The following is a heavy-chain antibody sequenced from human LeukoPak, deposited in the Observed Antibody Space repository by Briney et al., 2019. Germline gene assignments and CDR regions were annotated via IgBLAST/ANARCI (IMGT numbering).Heavy chain of an antibody. CDR3: ARGLYYHYYMDV. V-gene: IGHV3-53*01. CDR1: GFTVSSNY. J-gene: IGHJ6*03. CDR2: IYSGGST. Sequence: GGSLRLSCAASGFTVSSNYMSWVRQAPGKGVEWVSVIYSGGSTYYADSVKGRFTISRDNSKNTLYLQMNSLRAEDTAVYYCARGLYYHYYMDVWGKGTTVTISS.